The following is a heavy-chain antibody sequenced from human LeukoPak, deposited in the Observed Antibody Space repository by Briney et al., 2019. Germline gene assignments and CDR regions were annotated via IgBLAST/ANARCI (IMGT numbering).Heavy chain of an antibody. CDR1: GFTFSSYS. D-gene: IGHD2-15*01. J-gene: IGHJ3*02. CDR2: ISSSSSYI. CDR3: AREPGGSGFENAFDI. Sequence: PGGSLRLSCAASGFTFSSYSMNWVRQAPGKGLEWVSSISSSSSYIYYADSVKGRFTISRDNAKNSLYLQMNSLRAEDTAVYYCAREPGGSGFENAFDIWGQGTMVTVSS. V-gene: IGHV3-21*01.